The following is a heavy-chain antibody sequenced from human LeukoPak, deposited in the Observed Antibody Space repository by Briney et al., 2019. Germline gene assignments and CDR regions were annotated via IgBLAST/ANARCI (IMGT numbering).Heavy chain of an antibody. J-gene: IGHJ6*02. CDR1: GGSISSGGYY. CDR2: IYYSGST. V-gene: IGHV4-31*03. Sequence: PSQTLSLTCTVSGGSISSGGYYWSWIRQHPGKGLEWIGYIYYSGSTYYNPSLKSRVTISVDTSKNQFFLKLSSVTAADTAVYYCARDVPPGHFHYYYYGMDVWGQGTTVTVSS. D-gene: IGHD3-3*02. CDR3: ARDVPPGHFHYYYYGMDV.